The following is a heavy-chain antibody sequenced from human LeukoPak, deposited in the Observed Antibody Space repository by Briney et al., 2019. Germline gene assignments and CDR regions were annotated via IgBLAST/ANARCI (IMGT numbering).Heavy chain of an antibody. CDR1: GFTFSSYG. J-gene: IGHJ1*01. CDR3: ARVITVYNDYEEVAEYFQH. CDR2: ISSSSSYI. Sequence: GGSLRLSCAASGFTFSSYGMHWVRQAPGKGLEWVSSISSSSSYIYYADSVKGRFTISRDNAKNSLYPQMNSLRAEDTAVYYCARVITVYNDYEEVAEYFQHWGQGTLVIVSS. D-gene: IGHD4-17*01. V-gene: IGHV3-21*01.